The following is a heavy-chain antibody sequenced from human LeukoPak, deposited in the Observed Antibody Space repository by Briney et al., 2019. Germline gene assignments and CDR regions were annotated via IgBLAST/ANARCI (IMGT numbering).Heavy chain of an antibody. CDR1: GYSYTRYW. CDR3: ARRYYDDSGNYYYFDY. V-gene: IGHV5-51*01. J-gene: IGHJ4*02. D-gene: IGHD3-22*01. Sequence: GESLKISCKGSGYSYTRYWIGWVRQMPGTGLEWMGIVFPSDSDTRYSPSFQGQVTISADKSISTAYLQWTSLKASDTAMYFCARRYYDDSGNYYYFDYWGQGTLVTVSA. CDR2: VFPSDSDT.